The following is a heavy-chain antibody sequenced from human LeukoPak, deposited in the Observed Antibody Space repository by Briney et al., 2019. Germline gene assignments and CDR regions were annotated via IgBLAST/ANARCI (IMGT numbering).Heavy chain of an antibody. Sequence: PGGSLRLSCTASGFTFGDYAMSWVRQAPGKGLEWVGFIRSKTYGGTTEYAASVKGRFTISRDDSKSIAYPQMNSLKTEDTAVYYCTRVQMATTTSDYWGQGTLVTVSS. J-gene: IGHJ4*02. D-gene: IGHD5-24*01. CDR1: GFTFGDYA. CDR2: IRSKTYGGTT. CDR3: TRVQMATTTSDY. V-gene: IGHV3-49*04.